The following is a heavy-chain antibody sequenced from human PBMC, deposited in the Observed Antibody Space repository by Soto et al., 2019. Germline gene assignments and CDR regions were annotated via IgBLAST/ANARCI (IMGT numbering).Heavy chain of an antibody. CDR1: GGSISSGGCC. Sequence: SETLSLTCTVSGGSISSGGCCWSWIRQHPGEGLEWIGEVNHSGSTNHNPSLKSRVTISVDTSKTQFSLKLSSVTAADTAVYSCARGYGRNFDYWGQGTLVTVSS. CDR3: ARGYGRNFDY. V-gene: IGHV4-39*07. CDR2: VNHSGST. D-gene: IGHD5-18*01. J-gene: IGHJ4*02.